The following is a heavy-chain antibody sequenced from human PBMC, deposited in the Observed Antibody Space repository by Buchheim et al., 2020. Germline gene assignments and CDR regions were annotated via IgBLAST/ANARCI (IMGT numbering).Heavy chain of an antibody. Sequence: QVQLVESGGDVVQPGTSLRLSCAASGYSFSGFGMHWVRQAPGKGLEWVAIIWSDGSKKYYADSVKGRFTISRDNYKNTLYLQMNSLRAEDTAVYYCANGKIVAHFGYWGQGTL. CDR2: IWSDGSKK. D-gene: IGHD3-22*01. CDR3: ANGKIVAHFGY. V-gene: IGHV3-33*06. CDR1: GYSFSGFG. J-gene: IGHJ4*02.